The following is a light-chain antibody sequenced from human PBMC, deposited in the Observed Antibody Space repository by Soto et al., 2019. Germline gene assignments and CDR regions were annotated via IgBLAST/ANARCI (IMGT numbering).Light chain of an antibody. Sequence: VLTQSPSVSVSPGQTASMTCSGDKLGDKYASWYQQKPGQSPVVVIYQDRKRPSGIPERFSGSNSGNTATLTISGTQAVDEADYYCQAWDSSTAHVVFGGGTKLTVL. V-gene: IGLV3-1*01. CDR1: KLGDKY. CDR2: QDR. J-gene: IGLJ2*01. CDR3: QAWDSSTAHVV.